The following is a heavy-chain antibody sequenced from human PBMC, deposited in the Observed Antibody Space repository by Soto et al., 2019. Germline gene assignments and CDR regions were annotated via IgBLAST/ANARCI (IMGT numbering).Heavy chain of an antibody. CDR1: GFTFDDYA. V-gene: IGHV3-9*01. D-gene: IGHD5-18*01. CDR3: AKALSGYSYGQFDY. Sequence: SLRLSCAASGFTFDDYAMHRVRQAPGKGLEWVSGISSNSNRIGYADSVKGRFTISRDYAKTSLYLQMNSMRVEDTCLYYCAKALSGYSYGQFDYWGQGTLVTVSS. J-gene: IGHJ4*02. CDR2: ISSNSNRI.